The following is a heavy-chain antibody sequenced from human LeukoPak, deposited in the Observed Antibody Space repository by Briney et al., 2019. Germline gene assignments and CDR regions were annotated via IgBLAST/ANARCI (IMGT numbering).Heavy chain of an antibody. CDR1: GYTFSGYY. CDR3: ARDPDTAMANWFDP. V-gene: IGHV1-2*02. Sequence: ASVKVSCKASGYTFSGYYMHWVRQAPGQGLEWMGWINPNSGGTNYAQKFQGRVTMTRDTSISTAYMELSRLRSDDTAVYYCARDPDTAMANWFDPWGQGTLVTVSS. J-gene: IGHJ5*02. CDR2: INPNSGGT. D-gene: IGHD5-18*01.